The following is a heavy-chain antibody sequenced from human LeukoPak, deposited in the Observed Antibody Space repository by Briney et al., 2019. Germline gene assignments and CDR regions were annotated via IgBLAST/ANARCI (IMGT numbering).Heavy chain of an antibody. V-gene: IGHV4-38-2*01. CDR2: ISHSGST. CDR1: NYSISSDNY. J-gene: IGHJ5*02. D-gene: IGHD6-19*01. CDR3: ARAVTGSRFDP. Sequence: PSETLSLTCVVSNYSISSDNYWGWIRQSPGKGLEWIGSISHSGSTYYNPSLQSRVTISVDTSKNQFSLNLTSVTTTDTALYYCARAVTGSRFDPWGQGTLVTVSS.